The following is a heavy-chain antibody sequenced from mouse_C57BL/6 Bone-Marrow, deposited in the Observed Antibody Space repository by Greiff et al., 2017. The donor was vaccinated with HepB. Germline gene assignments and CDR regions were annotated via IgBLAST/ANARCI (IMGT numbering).Heavy chain of an antibody. CDR1: GYTFTSYW. Sequence: QVQLQQSGAELVMPGASVKLSCKASGYTFTSYWMHWVKQRPGQGLEWIGEIDPSDSYTNYNQKFKGKSTLTVDKSSSTAYMQLSSLTSEDSAVYYCARKCHWGFAYWGQGTLVTVSA. V-gene: IGHV1-69*01. CDR2: IDPSDSYT. D-gene: IGHD6-1*01. J-gene: IGHJ3*01. CDR3: ARKCHWGFAY.